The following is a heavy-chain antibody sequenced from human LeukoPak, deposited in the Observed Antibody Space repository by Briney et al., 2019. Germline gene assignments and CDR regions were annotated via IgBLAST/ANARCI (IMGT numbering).Heavy chain of an antibody. V-gene: IGHV3-30-3*01. Sequence: GRSLRLSCAASGFTFSSYAMDWVRQAPGKGLEWVAVISYDGSNKYYADSVKGRFTISRDNSKNTLYLQMNSLRAEDTAVYYSARAPVVVTAILFYYYHGMDVWGQGTTVTLSS. CDR1: GFTFSSYA. J-gene: IGHJ6*02. D-gene: IGHD2-21*02. CDR2: ISYDGSNK. CDR3: ARAPVVVTAILFYYYHGMDV.